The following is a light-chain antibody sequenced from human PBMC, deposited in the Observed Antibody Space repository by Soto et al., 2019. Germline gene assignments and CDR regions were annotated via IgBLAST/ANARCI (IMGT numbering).Light chain of an antibody. CDR3: HQYDDGPYT. V-gene: IGKV3-20*01. Sequence: EIVLTQSPGTLSLSPGERATLSCRASQSVNTKYLAWYQQKPGQAPRLLISGVSSRATGIPDRFSGSGSGTDFILTISSLQSEDFAVYYCHQYDDGPYTFGQGTKVEI. J-gene: IGKJ2*01. CDR1: QSVNTKY. CDR2: GVS.